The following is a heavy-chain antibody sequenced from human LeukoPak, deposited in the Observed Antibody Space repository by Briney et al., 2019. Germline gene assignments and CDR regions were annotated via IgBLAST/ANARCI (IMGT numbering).Heavy chain of an antibody. CDR2: INSNNGGT. Sequence: ASVKVSCKASGYTFTGYHMHWVRQAPGQGLEWMGWINSNNGGTNYAQKFQGRVTMTRDTSISTAYMELSRLRSDDTAVYYCARDSRLVVVPAKYYYYYYMDVWGKGTTVTVSS. D-gene: IGHD2-2*01. V-gene: IGHV1-2*02. CDR1: GYTFTGYH. CDR3: ARDSRLVVVPAKYYYYYYMDV. J-gene: IGHJ6*03.